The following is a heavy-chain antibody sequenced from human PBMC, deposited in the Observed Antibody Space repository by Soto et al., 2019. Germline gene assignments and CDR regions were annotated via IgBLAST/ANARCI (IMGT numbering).Heavy chain of an antibody. V-gene: IGHV3-23*01. CDR2: INDGGVGT. J-gene: IGHJ4*02. D-gene: IGHD3-3*01. CDR3: AKDFPFLKWFSFFDY. CDR1: GFTFSSCA. Sequence: GGSLRLSCAASGFTFSSCAMSWIRQAPGKGLEWVSTINDGGVGTSYADSVKGRFTISRDNSKNTLYLQMNSLRAEDTAIYYCAKDFPFLKWFSFFDYWGQGTLVTVSS.